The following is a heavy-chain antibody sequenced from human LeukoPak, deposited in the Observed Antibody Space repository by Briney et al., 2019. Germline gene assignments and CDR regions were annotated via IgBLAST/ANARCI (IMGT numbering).Heavy chain of an antibody. Sequence: GGSLRLSCAASGFTFSSYAMSWVRQAPGKGLVWVSRIKGDGSHTIYADSVKGRFTISRGNAKNTLYLQMRSLRAEDTAVYYCVRDWDHFDFDSWGQGTLVTVSS. J-gene: IGHJ5*01. CDR1: GFTFSSYA. D-gene: IGHD3-9*01. CDR3: VRDWDHFDFDS. CDR2: IKGDGSHT. V-gene: IGHV3-74*01.